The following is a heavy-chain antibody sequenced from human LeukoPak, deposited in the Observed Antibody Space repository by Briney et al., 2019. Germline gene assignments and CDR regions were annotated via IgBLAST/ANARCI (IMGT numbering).Heavy chain of an antibody. D-gene: IGHD5-12*01. CDR1: GFTFSSYG. CDR2: ISYDGSNK. Sequence: GRSLRLSCAASGFTFSSYGMHWVRQAPGKGLEWVAVISYDGSNKYYADSVKGRFTISRDNSKNTLYLQMNSLRAEDTAVYYCAKDSGYDYYYYGMDVWGQGTTVTVSS. CDR3: AKDSGYDYYYYGMDV. J-gene: IGHJ6*02. V-gene: IGHV3-30*18.